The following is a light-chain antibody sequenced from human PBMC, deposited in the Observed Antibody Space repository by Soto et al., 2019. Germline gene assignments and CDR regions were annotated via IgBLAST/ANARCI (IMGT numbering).Light chain of an antibody. CDR3: TSHTTTAPPVL. CDR1: SSDDGAFNF. Sequence: QSALTQPASVSGSPGQSITISCTGTSSDDGAFNFVSWYQQHPGKAPKLMIYDVRHRPSGVSDRFSGSKSGNTASLTIYGLQAEDEADYCCTSHTTTAPPVLFGGGTTVTVL. V-gene: IGLV2-14*03. CDR2: DVR. J-gene: IGLJ2*01.